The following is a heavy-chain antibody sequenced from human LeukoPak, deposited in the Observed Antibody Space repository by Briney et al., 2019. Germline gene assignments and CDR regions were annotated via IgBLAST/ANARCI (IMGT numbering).Heavy chain of an antibody. CDR2: IYYSGST. CDR1: GGSISSSSYY. V-gene: IGHV4-39*01. D-gene: IGHD6-13*01. Sequence: SETLSLTCSVSGGSISSSSYYWGWIRQPPGKGLEWIGSIYYSGSTYYNPSLKSRVTISVDTSKNQFSLKLSSVTAADTAVYYCARHNPYSSSWPFFDYWGQGTLVTIPS. CDR3: ARHNPYSSSWPFFDY. J-gene: IGHJ4*02.